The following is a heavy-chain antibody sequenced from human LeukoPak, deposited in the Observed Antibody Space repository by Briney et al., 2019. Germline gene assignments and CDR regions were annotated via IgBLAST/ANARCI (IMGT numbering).Heavy chain of an antibody. CDR2: ISSSGSTI. CDR3: ARAYANGAFDI. D-gene: IGHD2-8*01. Sequence: PGGSLRLSCAASGFTFSSYEMNWVRQAPGKGLEWVSYISSSGSTIYYADSVKGRFTISRDNAKNSLYLQMNSLRAEDTAVYYCARAYANGAFDIWGQGTMVTVSS. CDR1: GFTFSSYE. J-gene: IGHJ3*02. V-gene: IGHV3-48*03.